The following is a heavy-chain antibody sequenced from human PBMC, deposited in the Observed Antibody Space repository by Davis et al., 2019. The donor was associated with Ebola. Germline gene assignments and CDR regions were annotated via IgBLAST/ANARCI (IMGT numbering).Heavy chain of an antibody. CDR3: ASGWLPMT. Sequence: MPSETLSLTCTVSGDSSSIYYWSWIRQPPGKGLEWIGYVFHSGSSNYNPSLNGRAAISLDTSTKQSSLKLTSVTAEDTAVYYCASGWLPMTWGQGTLVTVSS. CDR1: GDSSSIYY. V-gene: IGHV4-59*01. D-gene: IGHD5-12*01. CDR2: VFHSGSS. J-gene: IGHJ4*02.